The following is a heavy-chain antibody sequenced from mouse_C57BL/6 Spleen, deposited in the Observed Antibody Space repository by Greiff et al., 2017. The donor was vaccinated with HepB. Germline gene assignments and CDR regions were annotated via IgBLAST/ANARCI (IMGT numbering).Heavy chain of an antibody. CDR2: IDPSDSYT. J-gene: IGHJ4*01. CDR1: GYTFTSYW. Sequence: VQLQQPGAELVKPGASVKLSCKASGYTFTSYWMQWVKQRPGQGLEWIGEIDPSDSYTNYNQKFKGKATLTVDTSSSTAYMQLSSLTSEDSAVYYCARRGYGSVGAMDYWGQGTSVTVSS. CDR3: ARRGYGSVGAMDY. D-gene: IGHD1-1*01. V-gene: IGHV1-50*01.